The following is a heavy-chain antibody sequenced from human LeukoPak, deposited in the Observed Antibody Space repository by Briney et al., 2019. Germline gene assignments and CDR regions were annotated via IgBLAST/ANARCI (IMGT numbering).Heavy chain of an antibody. CDR2: ISSSGSTI. D-gene: IGHD1-20*01. V-gene: IGHV3-11*01. CDR3: ARRRYNWNATDY. CDR1: GFTFSDYY. J-gene: IGHJ4*02. Sequence: GGSLRLSCAASGFTFSDYYMSWIRQAPGKGLEWVSYISSSGSTIYYADSVKGRFTISRDNAKNSLYLQMNSLRAEDTAVYFCARRRYNWNATDYWGQGTLVTVSS.